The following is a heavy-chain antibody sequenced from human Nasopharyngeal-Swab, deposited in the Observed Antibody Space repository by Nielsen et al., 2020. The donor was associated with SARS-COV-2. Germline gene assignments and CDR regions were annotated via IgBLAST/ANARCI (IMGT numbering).Heavy chain of an antibody. V-gene: IGHV3-7*01. D-gene: IGHD2-21*02. CDR3: ARESRLHGYYYYYGMDV. CDR2: IKQDGSEK. Sequence: VRQATGKGLEWVANIKQDGSEKYYVDSVKGRFTISRDNAKNSLYPQMNSLRAEDTAVYYCARESRLHGYYYYYGMDVWGQGTTVTVSS. J-gene: IGHJ6*02.